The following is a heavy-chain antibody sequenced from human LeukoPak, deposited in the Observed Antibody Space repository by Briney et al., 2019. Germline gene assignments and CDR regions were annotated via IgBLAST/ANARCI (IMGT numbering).Heavy chain of an antibody. CDR2: MNPNSGNT. CDR3: ARGGGIQLWQAYYYYYYYMDV. Sequence: GASVKVSCKASGYTFTSYDINWVRQAPGQGLEWMGWMNPNSGNTVYAQKFQGRVTMTRNTSISTAYMELSSLRSEDTAVYYCARGGGIQLWQAYYYYYYYMDVWGKGTTVTVSS. J-gene: IGHJ6*03. D-gene: IGHD5-18*01. CDR1: GYTFTSYD. V-gene: IGHV1-8*01.